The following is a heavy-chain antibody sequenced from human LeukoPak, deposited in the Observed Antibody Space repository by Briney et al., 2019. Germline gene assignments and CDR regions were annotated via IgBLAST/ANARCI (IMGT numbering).Heavy chain of an antibody. D-gene: IGHD5-24*01. CDR3: ARGAGYNYPYYFDY. Sequence: GGSLRLSCAASGFTFSNDWMNWVRQAPGKGLEWVSVIYGGGNIYYADSVKGRFTISRDNSKNTLYLQMNSLRAEDTAVYYCARGAGYNYPYYFDYWGQGTLVTVSS. V-gene: IGHV3-53*01. CDR2: IYGGGNI. J-gene: IGHJ4*02. CDR1: GFTFSNDW.